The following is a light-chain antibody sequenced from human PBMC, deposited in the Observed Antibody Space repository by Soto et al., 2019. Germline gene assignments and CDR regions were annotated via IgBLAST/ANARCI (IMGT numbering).Light chain of an antibody. J-gene: IGKJ4*01. V-gene: IGKV3-11*01. CDR3: QQRSNWPPLT. CDR1: QSVGSY. Sequence: EIVLTQSPATLSLSPGERATLSCRASQSVGSYLAWYQQKPGQAPRLLIYDASNRATGIPARFSGSGSGTDFTLTISSLEPEDFAVYYCQQRSNWPPLTFDGGTKVEIK. CDR2: DAS.